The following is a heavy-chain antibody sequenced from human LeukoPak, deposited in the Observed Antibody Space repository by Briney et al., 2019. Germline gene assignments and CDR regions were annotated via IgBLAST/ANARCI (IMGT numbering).Heavy chain of an antibody. D-gene: IGHD3-9*01. J-gene: IGHJ6*02. CDR3: ARERYFDRLLRTFYGMDV. CDR2: IKQDGSEK. CDR1: GFILSSYW. V-gene: IGHV3-7*03. Sequence: GGSLSLSCAAYGFILSSYWMSSVRQAAGKGVEWVANIKQDGSEKYYVASVKGRFTISRDNAKNSLYLQMNSLRAEDTAVYYCARERYFDRLLRTFYGMDVWGEGTTVSVSS.